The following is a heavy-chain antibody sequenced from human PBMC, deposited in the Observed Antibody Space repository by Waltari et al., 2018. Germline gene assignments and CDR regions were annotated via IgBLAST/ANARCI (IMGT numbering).Heavy chain of an antibody. D-gene: IGHD3-22*01. CDR1: GYSISSGYY. J-gene: IGHJ4*02. CDR3: ARVTMIVVVIPGAYFDY. V-gene: IGHV4-38-2*01. CDR2: IYHSGST. Sequence: LVKPSETLSLTCAVSGYSISSGYYWGWIRQPPGKGLEWIGSIYHSGSTYYNPSLKSRVTISVDTSKNQFSLKLSSVTAADTAVYYCARVTMIVVVIPGAYFDYWGQGTLVTVSS.